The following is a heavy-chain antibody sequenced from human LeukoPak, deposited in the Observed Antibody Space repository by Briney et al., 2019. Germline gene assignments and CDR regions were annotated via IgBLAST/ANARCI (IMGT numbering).Heavy chain of an antibody. CDR2: ISSSSSTI. D-gene: IGHD5-18*01. CDR3: ARDKSGYSSIFGY. J-gene: IGHJ4*02. CDR1: GFTFSTYS. Sequence: SGGSLRLSCAASGFTFSTYSMNWVRQAPGKGLEWVSYISSSSSTINYADSVKGRFTISRDNGKKSLYLQMNSLGAEDTAVYYCARDKSGYSSIFGYWGQGTPVTVSS. V-gene: IGHV3-48*01.